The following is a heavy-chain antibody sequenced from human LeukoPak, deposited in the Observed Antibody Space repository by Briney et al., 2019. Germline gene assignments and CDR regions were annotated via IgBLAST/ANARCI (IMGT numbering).Heavy chain of an antibody. V-gene: IGHV1-46*01. CDR3: ARQSHMDV. CDR2: INPSGGST. CDR1: GDTFTRYS. Sequence: ASVTVSCIAFGDTFTRYSMHWVRQAPGQGLEWMGIINPSGGSTSYAQKFQGRVTMTRDTSTSTVYMELSSLRSEDTAVYYCARQSHMDVWGKWTTVTVSS. J-gene: IGHJ6*04.